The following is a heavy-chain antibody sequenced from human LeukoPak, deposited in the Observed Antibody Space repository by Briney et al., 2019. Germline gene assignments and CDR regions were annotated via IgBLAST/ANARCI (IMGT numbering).Heavy chain of an antibody. V-gene: IGHV1-46*01. CDR1: GGTFSDYA. CDR2: ISPSGGST. J-gene: IGHJ3*02. CDR3: ARTLRWFPLAI. D-gene: IGHD4-23*01. Sequence: ASVKVSCKASGGTFSDYALNWVRQAPGQGPEWMGVISPSGGSTTYAQKFQGRVTLTRDMSTSTDYLELSSLRSEDTAVYYCARTLRWFPLAIWGQGTMVTVSS.